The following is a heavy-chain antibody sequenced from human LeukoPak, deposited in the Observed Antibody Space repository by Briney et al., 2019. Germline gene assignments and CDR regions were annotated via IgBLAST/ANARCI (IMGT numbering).Heavy chain of an antibody. Sequence: GESLKISCQGSGYSFTSYWIGWVRQMSGKGLEWMGAIYPDDSQSRYSPSFQGQVTISVDKSISTAYLQWSSLKASDTAMYYCARRPTGTFDPQFDSRGQGTLVTVSS. J-gene: IGHJ4*02. CDR2: IYPDDSQS. CDR3: ARRPTGTFDPQFDS. D-gene: IGHD1-1*01. V-gene: IGHV5-51*01. CDR1: GYSFTSYW.